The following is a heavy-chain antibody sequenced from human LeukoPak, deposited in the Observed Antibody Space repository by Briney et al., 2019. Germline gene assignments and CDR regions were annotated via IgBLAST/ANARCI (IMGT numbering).Heavy chain of an antibody. J-gene: IGHJ5*02. CDR3: ARQYSPDSSGLTP. CDR2: FYHSGST. CDR1: GDSISSGNY. V-gene: IGHV4-38-2*02. D-gene: IGHD3-22*01. Sequence: SETLSLTCTVSGDSISSGNYWGWIRQPPGKGLEWIGSFYHSGSTSYNPSLKSRVTISVDPEDTSRKQFFLRLTSLTAADTAVYYCARQYSPDSSGLTPWGQGTLVTVSS.